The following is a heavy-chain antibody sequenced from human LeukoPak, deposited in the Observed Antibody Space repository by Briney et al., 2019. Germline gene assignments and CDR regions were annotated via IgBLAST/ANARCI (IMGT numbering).Heavy chain of an antibody. J-gene: IGHJ3*02. CDR1: GFPFSSYW. D-gene: IGHD2-15*01. CDR3: ARRGESGGGGWSAFDI. V-gene: IGHV3-7*03. Sequence: PGGSLRLACVAYGFPFSSYWMTWVRQAPGKGLEWVANIKQDGSKKSYVDSVKGRFTISRDNAKNSLYLQMNSLRGEDMAVYYCARRGESGGGGWSAFDIWGQGTMVTVSS. CDR2: IKQDGSKK.